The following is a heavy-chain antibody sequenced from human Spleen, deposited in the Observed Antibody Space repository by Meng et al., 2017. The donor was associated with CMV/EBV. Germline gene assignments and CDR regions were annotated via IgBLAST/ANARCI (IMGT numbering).Heavy chain of an antibody. J-gene: IGHJ6*02. Sequence: SVKVSCKASGGTFSNYAVNWVRQAPGQGPEWMGGIIPMFGTPNYAQKFQGRVTITTDESTSTAYMELSSLRSEDTAVYYCARDLRDDDFWSQKERPFYYYAMDVWGQGTTVTVS. CDR2: IIPMFGTP. CDR1: GGTFSNYA. D-gene: IGHD3-3*01. CDR3: ARDLRDDDFWSQKERPFYYYAMDV. V-gene: IGHV1-69*05.